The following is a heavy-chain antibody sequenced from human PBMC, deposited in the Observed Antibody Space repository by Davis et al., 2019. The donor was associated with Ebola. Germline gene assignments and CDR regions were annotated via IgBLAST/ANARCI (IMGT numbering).Heavy chain of an antibody. Sequence: SVKVSCKASGYTFTSYGISWVRQAPGQGLEWMGGIIPIFGTANYAQKFQGRVTNTADESTSTAYMELSSLRSEDTAVYYCARYCSGGSCYSYYYYGMDVWGQGTTVTVSS. CDR3: ARYCSGGSCYSYYYYGMDV. CDR2: IIPIFGTA. CDR1: GYTFTSYG. V-gene: IGHV1-69*13. J-gene: IGHJ6*02. D-gene: IGHD2-15*01.